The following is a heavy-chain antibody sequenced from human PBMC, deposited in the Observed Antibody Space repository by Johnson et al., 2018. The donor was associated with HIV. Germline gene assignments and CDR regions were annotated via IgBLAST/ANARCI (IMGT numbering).Heavy chain of an antibody. CDR3: ARASVSAPRYSSSSDDAFDI. D-gene: IGHD6-6*01. Sequence: QVQLVESGGGVVQPGRSLRLSCAASGFTFSSYGMHWVRQAPGKGLEWVAVISYDGTNKYYADSVKGRFTIYRDNSKNTLYLQMNSLRAEDTAVYYCARASVSAPRYSSSSDDAFDIWGQGTMVTVSS. V-gene: IGHV3-30*03. J-gene: IGHJ3*02. CDR2: ISYDGTNK. CDR1: GFTFSSYG.